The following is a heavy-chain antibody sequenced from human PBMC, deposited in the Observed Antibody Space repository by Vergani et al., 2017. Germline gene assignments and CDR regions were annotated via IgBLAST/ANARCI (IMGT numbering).Heavy chain of an antibody. CDR2: ISPDGRTT. Sequence: DVDLVESGGGFVQPGGSRRLSCAASGFSFRTFSMFWVRQPPGKGLAWVSKISPDGRTTEYADSVRGRFTISRDNANSMLYLQMNSLRDDDTAVYYCARDIGYDLYGMDVWGQGTTVTVSS. D-gene: IGHD5-12*01. J-gene: IGHJ6*02. V-gene: IGHV3-74*03. CDR3: ARDIGYDLYGMDV. CDR1: GFSFRTFS.